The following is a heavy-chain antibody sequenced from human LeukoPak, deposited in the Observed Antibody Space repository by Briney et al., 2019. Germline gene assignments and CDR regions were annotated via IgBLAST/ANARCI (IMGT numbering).Heavy chain of an antibody. Sequence: SETLSLTCTVSGGSISSYYWSWIRQPAGKGLEWIGRIYTSGSTNYNPSLKSRVTMSVDTSKNQFSLKLSSVTAAYAAVSYCARGYGDYIWFDPWGQGTLVTVSS. J-gene: IGHJ5*02. CDR3: ARGYGDYIWFDP. CDR1: GGSISSYY. D-gene: IGHD4-17*01. V-gene: IGHV4-4*07. CDR2: IYTSGST.